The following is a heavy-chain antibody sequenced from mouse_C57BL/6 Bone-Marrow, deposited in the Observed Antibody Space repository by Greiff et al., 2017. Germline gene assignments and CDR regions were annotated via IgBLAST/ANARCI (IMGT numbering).Heavy chain of an antibody. Sequence: QVTLTDSGPGILQPSQTLSLTCSLSGFSLSTFGMGVGWIRQPSGKGLEWLARIWWDDDKYYNPALKSRLTISKVTSKNQVFLKIANVDTADTTTYYCVSSLGSPYAMNDWGQGTSVTVSS. CDR3: VSSLGSPYAMND. D-gene: IGHD1-1*01. CDR1: GFSLSTFGMG. J-gene: IGHJ4*01. CDR2: IWWDDDK. V-gene: IGHV8-8*01.